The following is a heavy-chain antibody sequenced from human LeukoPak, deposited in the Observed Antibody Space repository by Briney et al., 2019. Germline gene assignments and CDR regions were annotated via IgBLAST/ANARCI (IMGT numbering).Heavy chain of an antibody. Sequence: GGSLRLSCAASGVTFSSSNMHWVRQAPGKGLEWLSFISGGSTATQYADSVKGRFTISRDIGRKALYLQMNSLRDEDTAVYYCARGGGGSYSDAFDIWDQGTVVTVSS. V-gene: IGHV3-48*02. CDR3: ARGGGGSYSDAFDI. J-gene: IGHJ3*02. CDR2: ISGGSTAT. CDR1: GVTFSSSN. D-gene: IGHD2-15*01.